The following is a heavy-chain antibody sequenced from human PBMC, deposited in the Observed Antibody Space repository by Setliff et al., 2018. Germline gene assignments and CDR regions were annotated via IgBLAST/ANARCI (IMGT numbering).Heavy chain of an antibody. CDR1: GGSLSSSSYY. V-gene: IGHV4-39*02. J-gene: IGHJ6*02. D-gene: IGHD2-2*01. CDR2: SYYSWIT. Sequence: SETLSLTCTVSGGSLSSSSYYWGWIRQPPGQELEWIGSSYYSWITYYTPSLKSPLTISRDNTKHSLSLQMNSLSAEDMALYYCAKGGPVPYYYGMDVWGQGTTVTVSS. CDR3: AKGGPVPYYYGMDV.